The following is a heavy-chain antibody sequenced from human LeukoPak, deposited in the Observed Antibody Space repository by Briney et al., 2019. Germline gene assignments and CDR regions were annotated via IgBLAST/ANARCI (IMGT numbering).Heavy chain of an antibody. J-gene: IGHJ4*02. V-gene: IGHV1-8*01. Sequence: ASVKVSCKASGYTFTSYDINWVRQATGQGLEWMGWMNPNSGNTGYAQRFQGRVTMTRNTSISTAYMELSSLRSEDTAVYYCARGLLGSIAAAGSPGYWGQGTLVTVSS. CDR1: GYTFTSYD. CDR3: ARGLLGSIAAAGSPGY. CDR2: MNPNSGNT. D-gene: IGHD6-13*01.